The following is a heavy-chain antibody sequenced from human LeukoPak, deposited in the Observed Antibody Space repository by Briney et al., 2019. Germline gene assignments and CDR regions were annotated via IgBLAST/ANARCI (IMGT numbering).Heavy chain of an antibody. CDR3: ARENKGGYDSSGYYFDY. J-gene: IGHJ4*02. Sequence: GGSLRLSCAASGFTFSSYSMNWVSQAPGKGLEWVSSISSSSSYIYYADSVKGRFTISRDNAKNSLYLQMNSLRAEDTAVYYCARENKGGYDSSGYYFDYWGQGTLVTVSS. CDR2: ISSSSSYI. CDR1: GFTFSSYS. D-gene: IGHD3-22*01. V-gene: IGHV3-21*01.